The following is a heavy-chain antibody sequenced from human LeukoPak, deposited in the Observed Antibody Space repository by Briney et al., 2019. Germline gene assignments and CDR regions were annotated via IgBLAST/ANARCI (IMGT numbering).Heavy chain of an antibody. CDR3: TRRVPATKWFDP. V-gene: IGHV3-73*01. Sequence: GGSLRLSCAASGFTFSGSAMHWVRQAPGKGLEWVGRMRSEANSYATAYAASVKGRFTISRDDLKNTAYLQMNSLKTEDTAVYYCTRRVPATKWFDPWGQGTLVTVSS. CDR2: MRSEANSYAT. CDR1: GFTFSGSA. D-gene: IGHD2-2*01. J-gene: IGHJ5*02.